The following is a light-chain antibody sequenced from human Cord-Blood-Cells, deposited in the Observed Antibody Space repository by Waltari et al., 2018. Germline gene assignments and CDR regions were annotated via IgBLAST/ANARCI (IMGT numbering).Light chain of an antibody. CDR2: GAS. Sequence: EFALTQPTGTLSLSPGERATLSCRASQSVSSSYLAWYQQKPCQAPRLLIYGASSRATGIPDRFSGSGSATDFTLTISRLEPEDVAVYYCQQYGSSPRYTFGQGTKLEIK. V-gene: IGKV3-20*01. J-gene: IGKJ2*01. CDR1: QSVSSSY. CDR3: QQYGSSPRYT.